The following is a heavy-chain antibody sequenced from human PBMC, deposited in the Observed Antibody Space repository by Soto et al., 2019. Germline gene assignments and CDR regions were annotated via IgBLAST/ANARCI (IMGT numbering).Heavy chain of an antibody. Sequence: ASVKVSCKTSGFTFRSSAVQWVRQARGQRLEWIGWLVVGTGNTNYAQKFQQRVTISSDRSTNTVSMELSSLTSEDTAVYYCATGAYCSGGSCSEYYSYYYGMDLWGQGTTVTVSS. D-gene: IGHD2-15*01. CDR1: GFTFRSSA. CDR2: LVVGTGNT. J-gene: IGHJ6*02. CDR3: ATGAYCSGGSCSEYYSYYYGMDL. V-gene: IGHV1-58*01.